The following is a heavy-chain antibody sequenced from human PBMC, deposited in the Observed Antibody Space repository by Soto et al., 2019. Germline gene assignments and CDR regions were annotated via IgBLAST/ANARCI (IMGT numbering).Heavy chain of an antibody. J-gene: IGHJ5*02. CDR1: GFTFSSYA. V-gene: IGHV3-30-3*01. CDR3: AKGPRSIAAAGFDP. CDR2: ISYDGSNK. Sequence: GGSLRLSCAASGFTFSSYAMHWVRQAPGKGLEWVALISYDGSNKYYAHSVKGRFTISRDNSKSTLYLQMNSLRAEDTAVYYCAKGPRSIAAAGFDPWGQGTLVTVSS. D-gene: IGHD6-13*01.